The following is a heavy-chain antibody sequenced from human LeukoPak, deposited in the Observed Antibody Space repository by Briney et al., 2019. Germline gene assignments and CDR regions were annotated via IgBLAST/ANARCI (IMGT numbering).Heavy chain of an antibody. V-gene: IGHV1-8*01. J-gene: IGHJ5*02. CDR1: GYTFTSYD. Sequence: ASVKVSCKASGYTFTSYDINWVRQATGQGLEWMGWMNPNSGNTGYAQKFQGRVTMTRNTSISTAYMELSSLGSEDTAVYYCARGRGFQKWLGPWGQGTLVTVSS. CDR2: MNPNSGNT. D-gene: IGHD3-22*01. CDR3: ARGRGFQKWLGP.